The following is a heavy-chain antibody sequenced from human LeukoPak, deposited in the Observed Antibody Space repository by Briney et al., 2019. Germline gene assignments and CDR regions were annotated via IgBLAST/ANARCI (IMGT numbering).Heavy chain of an antibody. CDR3: ARVGGGDLHDAFDI. CDR2: ISAYNGNT. Sequence: ASVKVSCKASGYTFTSDGISWVRQAPGQGLEWMGWISAYNGNTNYAQKLQGRVTMTTDTSTSTAYMELRSLRSDDTAVYYCARVGGGDLHDAFDIWGQGTMVTVSS. J-gene: IGHJ3*02. CDR1: GYTFTSDG. D-gene: IGHD2-21*02. V-gene: IGHV1-18*01.